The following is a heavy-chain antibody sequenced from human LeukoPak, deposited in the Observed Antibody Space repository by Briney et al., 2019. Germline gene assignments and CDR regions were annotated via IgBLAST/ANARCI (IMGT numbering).Heavy chain of an antibody. V-gene: IGHV4-34*01. D-gene: IGHD6-13*01. Sequence: SETLSLTCAVYGGSFSAFFWSWIRQSPGKGLEWIGEISHNGTTNYSPPLKSRITISVDSSKNQFALKVNSVTAADTAVYYCTREVSKIAEGSALFSHYFDTWGPGTLVTVSS. CDR3: TREVSKIAEGSALFSHYFDT. CDR1: GGSFSAFF. CDR2: ISHNGTT. J-gene: IGHJ5*02.